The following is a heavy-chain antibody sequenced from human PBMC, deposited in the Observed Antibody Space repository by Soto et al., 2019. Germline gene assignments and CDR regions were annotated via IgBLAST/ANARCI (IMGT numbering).Heavy chain of an antibody. CDR3: AAQPSTVVPAGYYYGMDV. CDR1: GFTFSSYG. Sequence: GGSLRLSCAASGFTFSSYGMHWVRQAPGKGLEWVAVISYDGSNKYYADSVKGRFTISRDNSKNTLYLQMNSLRTEDTAVYYCAAQPSTVVPAGYYYGMDVWGQGTTVTVSS. CDR2: ISYDGSNK. J-gene: IGHJ6*02. D-gene: IGHD2-2*01. V-gene: IGHV3-30*03.